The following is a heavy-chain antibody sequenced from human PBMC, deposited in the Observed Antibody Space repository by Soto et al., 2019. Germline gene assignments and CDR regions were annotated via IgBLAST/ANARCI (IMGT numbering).Heavy chain of an antibody. CDR1: GYTFSTYA. Sequence: ASVKVSCKASGYTFSTYAMRWVRQAPGQSLEWMGWLNGGTGQTRYSQKFQDRVIITRDTSASTGYMELSSLTSEDTAVYYCARGKGMEENYFYYGLDIWGQGTTVTVSS. D-gene: IGHD1-1*01. CDR2: LNGGTGQT. V-gene: IGHV1-3*01. CDR3: ARGKGMEENYFYYGLDI. J-gene: IGHJ6*02.